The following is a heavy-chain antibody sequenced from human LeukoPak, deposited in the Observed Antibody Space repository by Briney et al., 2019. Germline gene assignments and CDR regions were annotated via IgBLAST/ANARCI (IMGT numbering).Heavy chain of an antibody. CDR3: AKDPWGTGAYAIPSDAFDI. V-gene: IGHV3-23*01. CDR1: GFRFSSYA. D-gene: IGHD2-8*01. J-gene: IGHJ3*02. CDR2: ISGSGVST. Sequence: PGGSLRLSCAASGFRFSSYAMSWVRQAPGKGLEWGSAISGSGVSTYYADSVKGRFTVSRDNSKNTLYLQMSSLRAEDTAVYYCAKDPWGTGAYAIPSDAFDIWGRGTMVTVSS.